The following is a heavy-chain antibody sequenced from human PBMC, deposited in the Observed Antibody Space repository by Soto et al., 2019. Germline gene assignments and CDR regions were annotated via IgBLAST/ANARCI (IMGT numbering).Heavy chain of an antibody. CDR2: ISSYNGNT. Sequence: QVQLVQSGAEVKKPGASVKVSCKASGYTFTSYGVSWGRQAPGQGLEWMGWISSYNGNTNYPQKFQGRVTMTTDPSTSTAYMELRSLISDDTAVYYCARYSSTVSPNWLDPWGQGTLVTVSS. CDR1: GYTFTSYG. V-gene: IGHV1-18*01. CDR3: ARYSSTVSPNWLDP. D-gene: IGHD4-17*01. J-gene: IGHJ5*02.